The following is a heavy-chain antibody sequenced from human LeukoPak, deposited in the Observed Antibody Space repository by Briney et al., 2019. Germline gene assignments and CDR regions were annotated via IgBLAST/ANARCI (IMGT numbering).Heavy chain of an antibody. V-gene: IGHV4-34*01. J-gene: IGHJ4*02. CDR3: ARALSTVTTYFDS. CDR1: GGSLSGYY. Sequence: PSETLSLTCAVDGGSLSGYYWSWIRQPPGKGLEWIGEINPTGSTNYNPSLKSRVTISSDTSKSQFSLELSSVTAADTAVFYGARALSTVTTYFDSWGQGTLVTVSS. D-gene: IGHD4-17*01. CDR2: INPTGST.